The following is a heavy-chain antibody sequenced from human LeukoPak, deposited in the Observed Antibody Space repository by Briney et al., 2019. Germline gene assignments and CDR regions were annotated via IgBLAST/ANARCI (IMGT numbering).Heavy chain of an antibody. CDR2: ISGNGGTT. V-gene: IGHV3-23*01. CDR3: AKATTISAAGSHFVY. CDR1: GFTSSNYT. D-gene: IGHD6-13*01. J-gene: IGHJ4*02. Sequence: GGSLRLSCVDSGFTSSNYTMSWVRQAPGGGLEWVSTISGNGGTTYYADSVKGRFTISRDNSKNTLYLQMNSLRAEDTAVFYCAKATTISAAGSHFVYWGQGTLVTVSS.